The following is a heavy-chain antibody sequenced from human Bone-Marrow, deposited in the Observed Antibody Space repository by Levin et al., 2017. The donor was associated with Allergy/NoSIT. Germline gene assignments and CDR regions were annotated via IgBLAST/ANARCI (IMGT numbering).Heavy chain of an antibody. J-gene: IGHJ4*02. D-gene: IGHD1-14*01. Sequence: ASETLSLTCTVSGGSIRSGDYYWTWIRQPPGKGLEWIGYIYNSGSAYYNASLKSRLTISLDTAKNQFSLNLSSVTGADTAVYYCARATTWAPQIDDWGRGTLVTVSS. V-gene: IGHV4-30-4*01. CDR3: ARATTWAPQIDD. CDR2: IYNSGSA. CDR1: GGSIRSGDYY.